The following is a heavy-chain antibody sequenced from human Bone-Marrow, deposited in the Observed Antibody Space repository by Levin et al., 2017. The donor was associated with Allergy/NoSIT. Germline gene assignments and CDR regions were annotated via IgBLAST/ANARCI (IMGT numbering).Heavy chain of an antibody. V-gene: IGHV3-23*01. CDR3: AKGGTTVVKRIDC. CDR1: GFTFSSYA. D-gene: IGHD4-23*01. CDR2: LNGSGDTT. Sequence: GGSLRLSCAASGFTFSSYAMSWVRQAPGKGLEWVSSLNGSGDTTYYADSVKGRFTISRDNSKHTLYLQMNTLRAEDTAVYYCAKGGTTVVKRIDCWGQGTLVTVSS. J-gene: IGHJ4*02.